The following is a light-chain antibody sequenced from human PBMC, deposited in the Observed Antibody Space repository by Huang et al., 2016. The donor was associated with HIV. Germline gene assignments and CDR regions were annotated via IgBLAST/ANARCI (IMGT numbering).Light chain of an antibody. CDR2: AAS. V-gene: IGKV1-9*01. J-gene: IGKJ5*01. CDR1: QDINTN. Sequence: IQLTQSPSSLSASVGDRVIITCRASQDINTNLAWYQQKPGKAPKVLIYAASTLQSGVPSRFSGGASGIYFSLTIDNLQPEDFATYYCQQLSTYPITFGQGTLLDVK. CDR3: QQLSTYPIT.